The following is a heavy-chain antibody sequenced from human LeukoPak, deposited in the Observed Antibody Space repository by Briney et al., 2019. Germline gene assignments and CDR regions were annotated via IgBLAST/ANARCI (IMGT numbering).Heavy chain of an antibody. V-gene: IGHV3-74*01. CDR1: GFTFSGYW. J-gene: IGHJ5*02. CDR3: ARDTMLGMGNP. CDR2: INNDGSST. Sequence: GGSLRLSCAASGFTFSGYWMHWVRQPPGKGLPWVSRINNDGSSTYYADSVKGRFTISRDNAKNTLYLQMNSLRAEDTAVYYCARDTMLGMGNPWGQGTLVTVSS. D-gene: IGHD3-10*02.